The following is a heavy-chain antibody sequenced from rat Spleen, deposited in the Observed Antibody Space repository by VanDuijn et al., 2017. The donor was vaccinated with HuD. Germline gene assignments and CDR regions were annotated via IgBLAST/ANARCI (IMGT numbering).Heavy chain of an antibody. CDR3: TSDNNY. CDR2: ITNSGGST. J-gene: IGHJ2*01. CDR1: GFTFSNYY. Sequence: EVQLVESGGGLVQPGRSLKLSCAASGFTFSNYYMAWVRQAPTKGLEWVASITNSGGSTYYRDSVKGRFTISRDNAKSTLYLQRDSLRSDDTATYYCTSDNNYWGQGVMVTVSS. V-gene: IGHV5S23*01. D-gene: IGHD1-10*01.